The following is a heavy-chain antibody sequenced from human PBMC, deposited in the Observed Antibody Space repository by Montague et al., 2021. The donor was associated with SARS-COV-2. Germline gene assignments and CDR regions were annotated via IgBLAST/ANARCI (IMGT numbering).Heavy chain of an antibody. D-gene: IGHD6-19*01. J-gene: IGHJ6*02. Sequence: SLRLSCAASGFTFSSYSMNWVRQAPGKGLEWVSYISSSSNPIYYADSVQGRFTIFRDNAKNSLYLQMNSLRAEDTAVYYCARDRGGSVSSGPYYYGMDVWGQGTTVTVSS. V-gene: IGHV3-48*04. CDR1: GFTFSSYS. CDR3: ARDRGGSVSSGPYYYGMDV. CDR2: ISSSSNPI.